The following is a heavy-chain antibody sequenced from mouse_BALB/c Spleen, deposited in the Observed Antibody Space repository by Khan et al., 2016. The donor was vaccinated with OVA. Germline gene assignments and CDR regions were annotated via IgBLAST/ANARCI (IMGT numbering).Heavy chain of an antibody. CDR2: TNPTNGRT. Sequence: QVRLQQSGAELVKAGPSVKMSCKASGYTFTSYWMHWVKQRLGQGLEWFAETNPTNGRTYYNEKFKRKATLTVDKSSSTAYMLLSGPTFEDSAVYYCARIKKIGATYFDYWGQGTTLTVSS. J-gene: IGHJ2*01. D-gene: IGHD2-14*01. CDR1: GYTFTSYW. CDR3: ARIKKIGATYFDY. V-gene: IGHV1S81*02.